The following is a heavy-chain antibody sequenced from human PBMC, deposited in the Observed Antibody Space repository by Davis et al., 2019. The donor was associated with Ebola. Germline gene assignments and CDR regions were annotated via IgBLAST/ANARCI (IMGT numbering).Heavy chain of an antibody. CDR3: AREGYCSSTSCYSQYYYYYYGMDV. D-gene: IGHD2-2*02. J-gene: IGHJ6*02. Sequence: ASVKVSCKASGYTFTSYYMHWVRQAPGQGLEWMGIINPSGGSTSYAQKFQGRVTMTTDTSTSTAYMELRSLRSDDTAVYYCAREGYCSSTSCYSQYYYYYYGMDVWGQGTTVTVSS. V-gene: IGHV1-46*01. CDR2: INPSGGST. CDR1: GYTFTSYY.